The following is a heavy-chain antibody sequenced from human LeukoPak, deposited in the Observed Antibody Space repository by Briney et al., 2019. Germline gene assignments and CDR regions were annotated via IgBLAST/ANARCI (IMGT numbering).Heavy chain of an antibody. CDR2: ISWNSGSI. CDR3: AKDMAPYGGKAFDY. CDR1: GFTFDDYA. Sequence: GRSLRLSCAASGFTFDDYAMHWVRQAPGKGLEWVSGISWNSGSIGYADSEKGRFTISRDNAKNSLYLQMNSLRAEDTALYYCAKDMAPYGGKAFDYWGQGTLVTVSS. V-gene: IGHV3-9*01. D-gene: IGHD4-23*01. J-gene: IGHJ4*02.